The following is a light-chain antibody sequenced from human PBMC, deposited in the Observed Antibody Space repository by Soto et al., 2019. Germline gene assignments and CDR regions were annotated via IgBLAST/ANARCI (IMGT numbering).Light chain of an antibody. CDR3: FSYTSSGTYV. CDR2: EVS. CDR1: SSDVGNYKY. J-gene: IGLJ1*01. V-gene: IGLV2-14*01. Sequence: QSALTQPASVSGAPGQSITISGTGTSSDVGNYKYVSLYQQHPGKAPKLMIHEVSNRPSGVSNRCSGSKAGNTASLTISRLQAEDETDYSCFSYTSSGTYVFRTGTKVTVL.